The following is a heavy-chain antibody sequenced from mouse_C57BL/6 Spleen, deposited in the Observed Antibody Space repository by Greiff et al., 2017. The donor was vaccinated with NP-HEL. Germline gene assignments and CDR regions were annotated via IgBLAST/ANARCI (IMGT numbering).Heavy chain of an antibody. J-gene: IGHJ4*01. D-gene: IGHD1-1*01. CDR2: IDPSDSYT. Sequence: VQLQQPGAELVRPGTSVKLSCKASGYTFTSYWMHWVKQRPGQGLEWIGVIDPSDSYTNYNPKFKGKATLTVDTSSSTAYMQLSSLTSEDSAVYYCARFPGYYGSSSYAMDYWGQGTSVTVSS. CDR3: ARFPGYYGSSSYAMDY. V-gene: IGHV1-59*01. CDR1: GYTFTSYW.